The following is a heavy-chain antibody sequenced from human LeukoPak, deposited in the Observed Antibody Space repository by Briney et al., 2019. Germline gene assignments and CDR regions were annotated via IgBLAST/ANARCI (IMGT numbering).Heavy chain of an antibody. V-gene: IGHV1-18*01. CDR1: GYTFSTNG. CDR2: ISAYNGNT. D-gene: IGHD1-26*01. CDR3: ARTFNSGSYYMSFDY. Sequence: ASVKVSCKASGYTFSTNGISWVRQAPGQGLEWMGWISAYNGNTNYAQKLQGRVTMTTDTSTSTAYLELRRLSSDDTAAYYCARTFNSGSYYMSFDYWGQGTLVTVSS. J-gene: IGHJ4*02.